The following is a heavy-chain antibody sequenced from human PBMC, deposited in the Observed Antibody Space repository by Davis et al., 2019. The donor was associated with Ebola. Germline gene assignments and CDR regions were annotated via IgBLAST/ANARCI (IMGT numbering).Heavy chain of an antibody. J-gene: IGHJ6*02. CDR1: GYTFPNYY. D-gene: IGHD1-7*01. CDR2: INPHDGRT. Sequence: ASVQVSCKASGYTFPNYYMHWVRQAPGQGLEWMGMINPHDGRTIYAQKFQGRVTVTRDTSTTTVYMDLSSLRPEDTAVYYCAKVGQMKWNFRYAMDVWCQGTTVTVS. CDR3: AKVGQMKWNFRYAMDV. V-gene: IGHV1-46*01.